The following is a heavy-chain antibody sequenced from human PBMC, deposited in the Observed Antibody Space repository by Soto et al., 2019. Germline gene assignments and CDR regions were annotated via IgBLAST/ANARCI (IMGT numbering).Heavy chain of an antibody. CDR2: IYPGDSDT. CDR3: ASLSSLELQSAFDY. Sequence: GESLKISCKGSPYSFTNYWIGWMRQMPGKGLECMGIIYPGDSDTKYSPSFRGQVTISADKSISTAYLQWTSLKASDTAMYYCASLSSLELQSAFDYWGHVALVTVSS. J-gene: IGHJ4*01. D-gene: IGHD1-7*01. CDR1: PYSFTNYW. V-gene: IGHV5-51*01.